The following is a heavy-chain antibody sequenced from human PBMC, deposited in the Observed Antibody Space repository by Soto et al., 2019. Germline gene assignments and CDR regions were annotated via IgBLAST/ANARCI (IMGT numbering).Heavy chain of an antibody. Sequence: SETKSLTYTVAGGSSSSGGCYWSWIRKHPGKGLEWIGYIYYSGSTYYNPSLKSRVTISVDTSKNQFSLKLSSVTAADTAVYYCARDLLNGYYGMDVWGQGTTVTVSS. V-gene: IGHV4-31*03. J-gene: IGHJ6*02. D-gene: IGHD3-16*02. CDR1: GGSSSSGGCY. CDR2: IYYSGST. CDR3: ARDLLNGYYGMDV.